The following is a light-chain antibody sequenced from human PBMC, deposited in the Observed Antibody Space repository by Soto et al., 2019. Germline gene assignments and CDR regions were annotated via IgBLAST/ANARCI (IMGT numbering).Light chain of an antibody. Sequence: EIVLTQSPGTLSLSPGERATLSCRASQSVSSNYLAWYQQKRGQDPRLLIYGASSRATGIPTRFSGSGSGTDFTLTISRLEPEDFAVYYWQQYDTSPRTFGQGTKVEI. J-gene: IGKJ1*01. CDR2: GAS. V-gene: IGKV3-20*01. CDR3: QQYDTSPRT. CDR1: QSVSSNY.